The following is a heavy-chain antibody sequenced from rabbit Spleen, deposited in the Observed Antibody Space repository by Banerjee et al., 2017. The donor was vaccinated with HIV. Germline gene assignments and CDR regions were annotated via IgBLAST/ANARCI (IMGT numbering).Heavy chain of an antibody. CDR2: IDVGEGNT. D-gene: IGHD1-1*01. CDR3: ARDLVAVIGWNFSL. V-gene: IGHV1S7*01. J-gene: IGHJ4*01. CDR1: GFDFRRYY. Sequence: QVKETGGGLVQPGGSLTLSCKASGFDFRRYYLTWVRQAPGKGLEWIGIIDVGEGNTDYASWVNGRFTISSDNAQNTVDLQMSGLTAADTATYFCARDLVAVIGWNFSLWGQGTLVTVS.